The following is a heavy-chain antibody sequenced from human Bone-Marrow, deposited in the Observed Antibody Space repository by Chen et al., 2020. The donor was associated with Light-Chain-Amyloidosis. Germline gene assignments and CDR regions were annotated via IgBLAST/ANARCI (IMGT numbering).Heavy chain of an antibody. CDR2: IYPDDSDA. J-gene: IGHJ4*02. V-gene: IGHV5-51*01. D-gene: IGHD5-12*01. Sequence: EVQLEQSGPEVKKPGESLKISCKGSGYTFPNYWIGWVRQMPGKGLEWMGVIYPDDSDARYSPSFEGQVTISADKSITTAYLQWRSLKASDTAMYYCARRIYGYNFDYWGQGTLVTVSS. CDR1: GYTFPNYW. CDR3: ARRIYGYNFDY.